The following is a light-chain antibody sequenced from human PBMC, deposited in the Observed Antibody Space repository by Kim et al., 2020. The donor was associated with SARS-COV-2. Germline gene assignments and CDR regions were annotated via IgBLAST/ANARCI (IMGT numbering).Light chain of an antibody. CDR1: SLRNYY. Sequence: SSELTQDPAVSVALGQTVRLTCQGDSLRNYYATWYQQRPGQAPVLVLYGKYNRPSGIPDRCSGSASGNTASLTITGAQAEDEADYYCNSRDSSGDHVVFGGGTQLTVL. CDR2: GKY. J-gene: IGLJ3*02. V-gene: IGLV3-19*01. CDR3: NSRDSSGDHVV.